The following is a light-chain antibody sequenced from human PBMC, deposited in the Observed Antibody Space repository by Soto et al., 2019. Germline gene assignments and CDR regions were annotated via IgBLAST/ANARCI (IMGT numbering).Light chain of an antibody. CDR1: QSISSL. CDR3: QQYNNY. J-gene: IGKJ1*01. V-gene: IGKV1-5*01. Sequence: DIQMTQSASTLSASEGDRVTITCRASQSISSLLAWYQQKPGKAPKLLIYDASSLASGVPSRFSGSGSGTDFTLTISSRQPDDFATYYCQQYNNYFGQGTKVEIK. CDR2: DAS.